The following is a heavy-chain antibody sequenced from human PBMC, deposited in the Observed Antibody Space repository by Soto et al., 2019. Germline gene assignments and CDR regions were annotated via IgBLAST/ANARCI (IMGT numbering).Heavy chain of an antibody. CDR1: GASFGNYY. V-gene: IGHV4-34*01. D-gene: IGHD3-16*01. CDR2: IHPSGSF. J-gene: IGHJ4*02. Sequence: SETLSLTCAVYGASFGNYYWSWIRQSPGKGLEWIGEIHPSGSFHYNPSLTSRVTISVDTSKKEFSVRLTSVTAAATAMYYCSRGLDPYKGGNCWAQGTLVTVS. CDR3: SRGLDPYKGGNC.